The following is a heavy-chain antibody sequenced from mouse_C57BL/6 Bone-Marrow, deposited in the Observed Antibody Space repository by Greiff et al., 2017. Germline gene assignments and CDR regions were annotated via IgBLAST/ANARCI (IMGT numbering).Heavy chain of an antibody. J-gene: IGHJ3*01. D-gene: IGHD2-1*01. V-gene: IGHV5-6*01. CDR1: GFTFSSYG. Sequence: EVQLQESGGDLVKPGGSLKLSCAASGFTFSSYGMSWVRQTPDKRLEWVATISSGGSYTYYPDSVKGRFTISRDNAKNTLYLQMSSLKSEDTAMYYGARRGGNYGAWFAYWGQGTLVTVSA. CDR3: ARRGGNYGAWFAY. CDR2: ISSGGSYT.